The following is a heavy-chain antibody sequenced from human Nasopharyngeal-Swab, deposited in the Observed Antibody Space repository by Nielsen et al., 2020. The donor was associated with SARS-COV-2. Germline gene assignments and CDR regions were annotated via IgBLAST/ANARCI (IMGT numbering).Heavy chain of an antibody. D-gene: IGHD3-3*01. CDR2: INSDGSST. J-gene: IGHJ5*02. V-gene: IGHV3-74*01. CDR3: ARDQLTYDFWRGINWFDP. Sequence: WIRQPPGKGLVWVSRINSDGSSTSYADSVKGRFTISRDNAKNSLYLQMNSLRDEDTAVYYCARDQLTYDFWRGINWFDPWGQGTLVTVSS.